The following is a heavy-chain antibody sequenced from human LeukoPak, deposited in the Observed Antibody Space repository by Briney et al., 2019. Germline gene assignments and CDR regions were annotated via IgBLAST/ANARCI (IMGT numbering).Heavy chain of an antibody. CDR3: ARDPPIDGYNSYYFDY. CDR2: ISSSSSYI. V-gene: IGHV3-21*04. CDR1: GFTFSSYS. J-gene: IGHJ4*02. D-gene: IGHD5-24*01. Sequence: GGSLRLSCAASGFTFSSYSMNWVRQVPGKGLEWVSSISSSSSYIYYADSVKGRFTISGDNAKNSLYLQMNSLRAEDTAVYYCARDPPIDGYNSYYFDYWGQGTLVTVSS.